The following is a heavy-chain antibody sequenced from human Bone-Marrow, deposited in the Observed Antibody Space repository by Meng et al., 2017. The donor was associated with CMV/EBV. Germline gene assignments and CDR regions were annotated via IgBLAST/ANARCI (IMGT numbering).Heavy chain of an antibody. Sequence: GESLKISCAAFGFTFSTYSMCGVRQAPGKGLEWVSSISSTRNYICYADSLKGRFTISRDNVKNSLYLQLNRLRAEDTAVYYCARFSTSYYTIDLWGQGTLVTVSS. CDR1: GFTFSTYS. CDR2: ISSTRNYI. J-gene: IGHJ5*02. CDR3: ARFSTSYYTIDL. V-gene: IGHV3-21*01. D-gene: IGHD3/OR15-3a*01.